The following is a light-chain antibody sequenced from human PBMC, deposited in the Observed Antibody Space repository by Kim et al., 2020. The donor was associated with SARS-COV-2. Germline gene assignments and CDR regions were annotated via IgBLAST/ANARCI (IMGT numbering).Light chain of an antibody. CDR2: DTS. V-gene: IGLV7-46*01. CDR1: TGAVTSGHY. CDR3: SLSYSGTVI. Sequence: QAVVTQEPSLTVSPGGTVTLTCGSSTGAVTSGHYPYWFQQKPGQAPRTLIYDTSNKRSWTPARFSGSLLGGKAALTLSGAQPEDEAEYHCSLSYSGTVIFGGGTKVTVL. J-gene: IGLJ2*01.